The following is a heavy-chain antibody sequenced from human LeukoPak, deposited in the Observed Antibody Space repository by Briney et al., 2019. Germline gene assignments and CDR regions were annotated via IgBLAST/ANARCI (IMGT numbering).Heavy chain of an antibody. CDR3: ARDEAARYNYDSTGYSYASDL. CDR2: ISYSGST. CDR1: AYSIRGYY. D-gene: IGHD3-22*01. V-gene: IGHV4-59*01. J-gene: IGHJ3*01. Sequence: SETLSLTCSVSAYSIRGYYRSWIRQPPGKGPEWIGYISYSGSTNYNPSLKSRVTMSVDRSKNQFSLNLSSVTAADTAVYYCARDEAARYNYDSTGYSYASDLWGQGTMVTVSS.